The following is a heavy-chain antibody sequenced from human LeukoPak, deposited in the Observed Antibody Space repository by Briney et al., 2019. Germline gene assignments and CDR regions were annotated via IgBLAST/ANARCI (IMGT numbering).Heavy chain of an antibody. J-gene: IGHJ4*02. CDR2: MYLSGTT. CDR3: AGLVGRYSSGLYYYYFDY. Sequence: SETLSLTCTVSGDSINSLDLWSWVRQPPGKGLEWIGEMYLSGTTHSNPPVKSRVTISIDKSKNQFFLNLSSVTAADTAVYYCAGLVGRYSSGLYYYYFDYWGQGTLVTVSS. V-gene: IGHV4-4*02. CDR1: GDSINSLDL. D-gene: IGHD3-22*01.